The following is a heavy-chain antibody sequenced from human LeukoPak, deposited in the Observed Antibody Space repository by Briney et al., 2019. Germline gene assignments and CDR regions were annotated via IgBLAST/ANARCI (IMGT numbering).Heavy chain of an antibody. CDR3: ARGGGLDV. V-gene: IGHV3-7*03. CDR2: INHNGNVN. J-gene: IGHJ6*02. CDR1: GFTFSSYW. D-gene: IGHD3-16*01. Sequence: HAGGSLRLSCAASGFTFSSYWMNWARQAPGKGLEWVASINHNGNVNYYVDSVKGRFTISRDNAKNSLYLQMCNLRAEDTAVYFCARGGGLDVWGQGATVTVSS.